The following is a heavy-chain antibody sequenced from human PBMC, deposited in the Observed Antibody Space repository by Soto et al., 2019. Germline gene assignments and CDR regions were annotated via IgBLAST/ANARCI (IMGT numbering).Heavy chain of an antibody. Sequence: GGSLRLSCAASGFTFSTFAMHWVRQAPGKGLEWVAFISNVRNNKYYADSVKGRFIISRDNSKNTLYLQMNSLRPDDTAVYYCAKDLTGGAYWGQGTLVTVSS. CDR1: GFTFSTFA. J-gene: IGHJ4*02. D-gene: IGHD3-10*01. V-gene: IGHV3-30*18. CDR2: ISNVRNNK. CDR3: AKDLTGGAY.